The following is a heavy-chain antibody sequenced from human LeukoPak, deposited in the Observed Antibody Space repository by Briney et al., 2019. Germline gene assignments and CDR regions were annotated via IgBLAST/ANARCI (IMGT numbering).Heavy chain of an antibody. D-gene: IGHD3-10*01. CDR1: GGSISSYY. V-gene: IGHV4-59*01. J-gene: IGHJ6*04. CDR3: ARCQSDYYTPDV. Sequence: SETLSLTCTVSGGSISSYYWSWIRQPPGKGLEWIGYIYYRGSTNYNPSLKSRVTISVDTSKNQFSLKLSSVTAADTAVYYCARCQSDYYTPDVWGKGTTVTISS. CDR2: IYYRGST.